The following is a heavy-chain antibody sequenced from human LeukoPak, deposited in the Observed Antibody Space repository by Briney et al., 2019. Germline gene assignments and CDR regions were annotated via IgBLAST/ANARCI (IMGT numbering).Heavy chain of an antibody. CDR2: ISSNGGST. CDR1: GFTFSSYA. J-gene: IGHJ4*02. D-gene: IGHD1-26*01. CDR3: ARDLRGSNAY. Sequence: GGSLRLSCAASGFTFSSYAMHWVRQAPGKGLEYVSGISSNGGSTNYANSVKGRFTISRDNSKNTLYLQMGSLRVEDMAVYYCARDLRGSNAYWGQGTLVAVSS. V-gene: IGHV3-64*01.